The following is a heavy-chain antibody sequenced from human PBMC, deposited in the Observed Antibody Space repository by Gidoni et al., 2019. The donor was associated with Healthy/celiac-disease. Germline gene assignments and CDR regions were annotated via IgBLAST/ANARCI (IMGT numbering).Heavy chain of an antibody. CDR3: ATYYDSSGFDY. V-gene: IGHV4-34*01. CDR1: GGSFSGYY. D-gene: IGHD3-22*01. CDR2: INHSGST. J-gene: IGHJ4*02. Sequence: QVQLQQWGAGLLKPSETLSLTCAVYGGSFSGYYWSWIRQPPGKGLGWIGEINHSGSTNYNPSLKSRVTISVDTSKNQFSLKRSSVTAADTAVYYCATYYDSSGFDYWGQGTLVTVSS.